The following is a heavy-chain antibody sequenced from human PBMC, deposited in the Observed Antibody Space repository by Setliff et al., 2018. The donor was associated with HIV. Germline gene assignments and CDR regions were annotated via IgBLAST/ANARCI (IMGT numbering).Heavy chain of an antibody. CDR2: VFYSGST. V-gene: IGHV4-38-2*01. Sequence: PGGSLRLSCASSGFTFSSYAMTWVRQAPGKGLEWLGSVFYSGSTYDNPSLKSRVTISVDTSKNQFSLRLTSVTAADTATYYCARLSEKTYYNFWTGSAPGWFDPWGQGSLVTVSS. D-gene: IGHD3-3*01. CDR3: ARLSEKTYYNFWTGSAPGWFDP. CDR1: GFTFSSYA. J-gene: IGHJ5*02.